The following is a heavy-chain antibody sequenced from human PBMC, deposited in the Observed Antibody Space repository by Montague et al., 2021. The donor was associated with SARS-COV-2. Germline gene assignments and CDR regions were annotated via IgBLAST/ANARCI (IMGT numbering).Heavy chain of an antibody. J-gene: IGHJ4*02. CDR3: ARDLGIAAAGN. D-gene: IGHD6-13*01. CDR2: INYSGTT. Sequence: SETLSLTCSVSGGSITDRTYYWGCIRQSPGKGLEWIGAINYSGTTYYNPSLQSRVTISLDTAKNQFSLKMTSVTAADTAVYYCARDLGIAAAGNWGQGTLVTVSS. CDR1: GGSITDRTYY. V-gene: IGHV4-39*02.